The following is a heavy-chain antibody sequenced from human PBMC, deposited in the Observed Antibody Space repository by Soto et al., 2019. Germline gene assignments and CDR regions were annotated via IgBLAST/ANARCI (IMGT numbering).Heavy chain of an antibody. D-gene: IGHD3-22*01. CDR3: ARSGDTSGYYYIFDY. J-gene: IGHJ4*02. V-gene: IGHV4-59*01. Sequence: SEPLSLTCTVSGGSISSYYWSWIRQPPGRGLEWIGYIYSSGSTNYNPSLNSRVTISVDTSRNQFSLRLTSVTAADTAVYYCARSGDTSGYYYIFDYWGQGTLVTVSS. CDR2: IYSSGST. CDR1: GGSISSYY.